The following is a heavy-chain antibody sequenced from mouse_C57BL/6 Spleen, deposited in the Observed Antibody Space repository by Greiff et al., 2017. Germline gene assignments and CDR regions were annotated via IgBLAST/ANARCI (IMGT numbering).Heavy chain of an antibody. CDR2: ISSGSSTI. Sequence: EVMLVESGGGLVKPGGSLKLSCAASGFTFSDYGMHWVRQAPEKGLEWVAYISSGSSTIYYADTVQGRFTISRDNAKNTLFLQMTSLRSEDTAMYYCARGGYSNYAWFAYWGQGTLVTVSA. CDR1: GFTFSDYG. D-gene: IGHD2-5*01. V-gene: IGHV5-17*01. J-gene: IGHJ3*01. CDR3: ARGGYSNYAWFAY.